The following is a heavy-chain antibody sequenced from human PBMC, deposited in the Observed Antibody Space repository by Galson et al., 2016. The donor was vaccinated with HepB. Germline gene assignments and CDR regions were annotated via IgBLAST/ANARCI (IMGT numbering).Heavy chain of an antibody. Sequence: SLRLSCAASGFTVSSNYMGWVRQAPGKGLEWVSVIYSGGGTYYADSVKGRFNISRDNSKNTLYLQMNSLRAEDTAVYYCARDLPLLGWGQGTLVTVSS. D-gene: IGHD2-15*01. CDR3: ARDLPLLG. V-gene: IGHV3-53*01. CDR1: GFTVSSNY. CDR2: IYSGGGT. J-gene: IGHJ4*02.